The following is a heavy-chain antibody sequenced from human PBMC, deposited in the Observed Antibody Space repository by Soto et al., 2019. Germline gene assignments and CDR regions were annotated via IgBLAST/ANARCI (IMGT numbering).Heavy chain of an antibody. V-gene: IGHV3-30-3*01. CDR1: GFTFSSYA. CDR2: ISYDGSNK. CDR3: ARDSTLNYDFWSGPGAYCGMDV. Sequence: QVQLVESGGGVVQPGRSLRLSCAASGFTFSSYAMHWVRQAPGKGLEWVAVISYDGSNKYYADSVKGRFTISRDNSKNTLYLQMNSLRAEDTAVYYCARDSTLNYDFWSGPGAYCGMDVWGQGTTVTVSS. D-gene: IGHD3-3*01. J-gene: IGHJ6*02.